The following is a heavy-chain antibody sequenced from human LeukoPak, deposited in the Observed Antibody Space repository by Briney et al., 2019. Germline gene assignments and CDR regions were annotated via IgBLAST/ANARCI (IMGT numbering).Heavy chain of an antibody. CDR2: ISSSSSYT. CDR3: ARDRAADRVSRSSSTSCYGRCLDI. CDR1: GFTFSDYY. V-gene: IGHV3-11*05. D-gene: IGHD2-2*01. J-gene: IGHJ3*02. Sequence: GGSLRLSCAASGFTFSDYYMSWIRQAPGKGLEWVSYISSSSSYTNYADSVKGRFTISRDNAKNSLYLQMNSLRAEDTAVYYCARDRAADRVSRSSSTSCYGRCLDIWGQGTMVTVSS.